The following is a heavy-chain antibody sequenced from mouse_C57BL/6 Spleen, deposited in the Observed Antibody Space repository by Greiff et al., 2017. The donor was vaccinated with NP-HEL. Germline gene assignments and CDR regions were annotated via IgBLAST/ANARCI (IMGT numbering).Heavy chain of an antibody. CDR3: ARFRELRVDYYAMDY. Sequence: EVQLQESGPGLAKPSQTLSLTCSVTGYSITSDYWNWFRKFPGNKLEYMGYISYSGSTFYNPSLKSRISITRDTSKNQYYLQLNSVTTEDTATYYCARFRELRVDYYAMDYWGQGTSVTVSS. D-gene: IGHD1-1*01. CDR2: ISYSGST. J-gene: IGHJ4*01. V-gene: IGHV3-8*01. CDR1: GYSITSDY.